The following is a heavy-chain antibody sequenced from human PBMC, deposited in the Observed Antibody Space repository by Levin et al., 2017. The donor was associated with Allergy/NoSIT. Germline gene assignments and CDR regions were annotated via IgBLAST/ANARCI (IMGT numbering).Heavy chain of an antibody. J-gene: IGHJ4*02. D-gene: IGHD3-3*02. CDR3: ARDTFAFDY. V-gene: IGHV4-39*07. Sequence: SETLSLTCIVSGGSMNSSNCYWGWIRQPPGKGLEWIGNICYTGRTYYNPSLKSRVTISVDTSKNQFSLKLTSVTAADTAMYYCARDTFAFDYWGQGTLVTVSS. CDR2: ICYTGRT. CDR1: GGSMNSSNCY.